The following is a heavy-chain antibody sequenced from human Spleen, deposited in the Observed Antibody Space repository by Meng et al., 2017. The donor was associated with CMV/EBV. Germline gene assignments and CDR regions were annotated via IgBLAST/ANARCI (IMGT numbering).Heavy chain of an antibody. CDR1: GFSLTTSAVG. V-gene: IGHV2-5*02. Sequence: QITLKESGPTLVNPTQTLTLTCTFSGFSLTTSAVGVGWIRQPPGKALEWLALIYWDDDERYSPSLQSRLTITKDTSKNQVFLTMTNMDPDDTATYYCAHRDYCSGGTCTFDYWGQGTLVTVSS. CDR3: AHRDYCSGGTCTFDY. D-gene: IGHD2-15*01. CDR2: IYWDDDE. J-gene: IGHJ4*02.